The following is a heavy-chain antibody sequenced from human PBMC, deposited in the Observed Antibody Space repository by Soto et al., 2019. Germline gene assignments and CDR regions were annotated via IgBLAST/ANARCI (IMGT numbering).Heavy chain of an antibody. D-gene: IGHD2-2*01. V-gene: IGHV2-26*01. Sequence: SGPTLVNPTETLTLTCTVSGFSLSNARMGVSWIRQPPGKALEWLAHTFSNDEKSYSTSLKSRLTISKDTSKSQVVLTMTNMDPVDTATYYCARMIVVPAAMSSGFNWFDPWGQGTLVTVSS. CDR2: TFSNDEK. CDR3: ARMIVVPAAMSSGFNWFDP. J-gene: IGHJ5*02. CDR1: GFSLSNARMG.